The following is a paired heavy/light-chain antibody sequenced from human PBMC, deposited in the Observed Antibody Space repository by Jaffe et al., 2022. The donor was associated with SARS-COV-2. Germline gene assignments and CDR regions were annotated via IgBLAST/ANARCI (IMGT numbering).Heavy chain of an antibody. Sequence: QVQLVQSGAEVRKPGASVKFSCKASGYTFSSYGISWVRQAPGQGLEWMGWISPYSGDTNYAQDFQGRVTMTTDTSTTTAYMELRNLRSDDTAVYYCARGNVGATRSIDYWGQGTLVTVSS. CDR2: ISPYSGDT. J-gene: IGHJ4*02. V-gene: IGHV1-18*01. D-gene: IGHD1-26*01. CDR1: GYTFSSYG. CDR3: ARGNVGATRSIDY.
Light chain of an antibody. CDR3: QQYGTSPLT. J-gene: IGKJ4*01. CDR2: GTS. V-gene: IGKV3-20*01. Sequence: EIVLTQSPGTLSLSPGERATLSCRASQSVSSFLAWYQQKPGQPPRLLIYGTSSRATGIPDRFSGSGSGTDFTLTISRLEPEDFAVFYCQQYGTSPLTFGGGTKVEI. CDR1: QSVSSF.